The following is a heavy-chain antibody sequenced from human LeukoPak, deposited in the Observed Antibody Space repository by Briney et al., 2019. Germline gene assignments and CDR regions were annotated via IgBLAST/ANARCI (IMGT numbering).Heavy chain of an antibody. Sequence: PGGSLRLSCAASGFSFRNYWMGWVRQAPGKGPEWVANTKPDGSAKYYADSVRGRFTASRDNANNLLYLQMSRLRAEDTAVYYCARDGGLHTNFDYWGQGTLLTVSS. CDR3: ARDGGLHTNFDY. J-gene: IGHJ4*02. CDR2: TKPDGSAK. V-gene: IGHV3-7*01. CDR1: GFSFRNYW. D-gene: IGHD2-15*01.